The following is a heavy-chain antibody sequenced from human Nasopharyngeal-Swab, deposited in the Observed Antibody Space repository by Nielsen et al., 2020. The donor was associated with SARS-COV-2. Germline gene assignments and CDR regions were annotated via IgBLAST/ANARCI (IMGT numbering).Heavy chain of an antibody. V-gene: IGHV4-34*01. CDR2: VSHRGTT. CDR3: ARHIRGWDAFDI. Sequence: SETLSLTCAVYGGSFSGHQWSWVRQPPGKGLEWIGEVSHRGTTNYNPSLKSRVTISVDTSKNQFSLELISVTAADTAVYYCARHIRGWDAFDIWGQGTTVTVSS. D-gene: IGHD6-19*01. CDR1: GGSFSGHQ. J-gene: IGHJ3*02.